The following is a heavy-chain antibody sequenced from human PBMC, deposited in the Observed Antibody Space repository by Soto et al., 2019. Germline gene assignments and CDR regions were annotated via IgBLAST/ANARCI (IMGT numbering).Heavy chain of an antibody. CDR2: IKQDGSEK. Sequence: GGSLRLSCAASGFTFTNYWMSWVRQAPGKGLEWVANIKQDGSEKYYVDSVKGRFTISRDSAKNSLYLQMNSLRAEDTAVYYCASAPSGTQASWNYWGQGTLVTVSS. J-gene: IGHJ4*02. CDR1: GFTFTNYW. V-gene: IGHV3-7*01. D-gene: IGHD1-1*01. CDR3: ASAPSGTQASWNY.